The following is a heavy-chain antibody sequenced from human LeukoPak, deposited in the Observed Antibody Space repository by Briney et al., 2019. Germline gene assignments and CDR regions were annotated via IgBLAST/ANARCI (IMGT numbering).Heavy chain of an antibody. J-gene: IGHJ3*02. CDR3: ARAGRVVPAAKNAFDI. V-gene: IGHV3-21*01. CDR2: ISSSSSYI. Sequence: GGSLRLSCAASGFAFSSYSMNWVRQAPGKGLEWVSSISSSSSYIYYADSVKGRFTISRGNAKNSLYLQMNSLRAEDTAVYYCARAGRVVPAAKNAFDIWGQGTMVTVSS. CDR1: GFAFSSYS. D-gene: IGHD2-2*01.